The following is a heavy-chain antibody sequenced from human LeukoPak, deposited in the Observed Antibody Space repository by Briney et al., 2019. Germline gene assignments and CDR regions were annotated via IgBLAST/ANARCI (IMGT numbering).Heavy chain of an antibody. CDR1: GFTFSRYN. D-gene: IGHD1-26*01. CDR3: ARDPYSGGCSAGLYFYYMDV. J-gene: IGHJ6*03. V-gene: IGHV3-21*01. CDR2: ITSESSYV. Sequence: PGGSLRLAWAASGFTFSRYNMNWVRQAPGKGLEWVSSITSESSYVFYADSGTGRFSISRDNAENSLYLQMNSLRVEDTAVYYCARDPYSGGCSAGLYFYYMDVWGKGTTVTVSS.